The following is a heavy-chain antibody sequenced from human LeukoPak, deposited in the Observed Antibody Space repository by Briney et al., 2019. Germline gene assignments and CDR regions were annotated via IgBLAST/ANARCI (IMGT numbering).Heavy chain of an antibody. J-gene: IGHJ6*03. V-gene: IGHV1-8*03. CDR2: MNPNSGNT. CDR3: AREVRIAAAGTGYYMDV. Sequence: SVKVSCKASGYTFTSYDINWVRQATAQGREWMGWMNPNSGNTGYAQKFQGRVTITSNTSISTAYMELSSLRSEDTAVYYCAREVRIAAAGTGYYMDVWGKGTTVTVSS. D-gene: IGHD6-13*01. CDR1: GYTFTSYD.